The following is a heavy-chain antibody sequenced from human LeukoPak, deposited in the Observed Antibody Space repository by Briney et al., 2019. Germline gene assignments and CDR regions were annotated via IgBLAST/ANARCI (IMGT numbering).Heavy chain of an antibody. CDR2: IKQDGSEK. Sequence: XXSCAAAXXXXXXXXMRXVXQAPXXGLEWLANIKQDGSEKNYVDSVKGRFTISIDNAKTSLYLQMNSLRVEATAVYYCARSLCPEDYWGQGTLVTVSS. CDR1: XXXXXXXX. V-gene: IGHV3-7*01. J-gene: IGHJ4*02. CDR3: ARSLCPEDY. D-gene: IGHD2-2*01.